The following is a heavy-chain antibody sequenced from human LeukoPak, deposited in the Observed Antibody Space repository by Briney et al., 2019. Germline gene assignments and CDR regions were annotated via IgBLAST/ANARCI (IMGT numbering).Heavy chain of an antibody. CDR3: ARSTLAKFDY. Sequence: PSETLSLTCTVSGGSISSYYWSWIRQPPGKGLEWIGYIYYSGSTSYNPSLKSRVTISVDTSKNHFSLKLSSVTAADTAVYYCARSTLAKFDYWGQGTLVTVSS. CDR2: IYYSGST. CDR1: GGSISSYY. J-gene: IGHJ4*02. D-gene: IGHD5-12*01. V-gene: IGHV4-59*12.